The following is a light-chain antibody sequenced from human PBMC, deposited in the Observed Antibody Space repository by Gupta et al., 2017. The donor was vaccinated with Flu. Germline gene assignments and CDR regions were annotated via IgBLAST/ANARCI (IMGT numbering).Light chain of an antibody. CDR2: DVS. CDR1: QTVKTN. V-gene: IGKV3-15*01. CDR3: QQYNNWLALT. J-gene: IGKJ4*01. Sequence: SPGTLSVSPGDRATLSCRASQTVKTNLAWYQQKPGQAPRLVIYDVSTRATGIPARFSGSGSGTEFTLTISSLQSEDFAIYYCQQYNNWLALTFGGGTKVEIK.